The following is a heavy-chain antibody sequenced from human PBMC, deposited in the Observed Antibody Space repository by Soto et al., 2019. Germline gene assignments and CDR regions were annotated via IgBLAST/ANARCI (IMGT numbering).Heavy chain of an antibody. CDR1: GGTFSSYA. CDR3: ARTYYDYVWGSYRYMDY. Sequence: QVQLVKSGAEVKKPGSSVKVSCKASGGTFSSYAISWVRQAPGQGLEWMGGIIPIFGTANYAQKFQGRVTITADESTSTAYMELSSLRSEDTAVYYCARTYYDYVWGSYRYMDYWGQGTLVTVSS. D-gene: IGHD3-16*02. CDR2: IIPIFGTA. J-gene: IGHJ4*02. V-gene: IGHV1-69*01.